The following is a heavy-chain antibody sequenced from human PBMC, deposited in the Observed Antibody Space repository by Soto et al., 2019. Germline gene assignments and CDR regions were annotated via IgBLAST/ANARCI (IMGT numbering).Heavy chain of an antibody. V-gene: IGHV5-10-1*01. CDR3: ARLGADNNYYGMDV. D-gene: IGHD3-16*01. CDR1: GYNFTSNW. CDR2: IDPSDSYI. J-gene: IGHJ6*02. Sequence: GESLKISCKGSGYNFTSNWISWVRQMPGKGLEWIGRIDPSDSYINYSPSFKGHVSISADESISTAYLQWSSLKASDTAIYYCARLGADNNYYGMDVWGQGTTVTVSS.